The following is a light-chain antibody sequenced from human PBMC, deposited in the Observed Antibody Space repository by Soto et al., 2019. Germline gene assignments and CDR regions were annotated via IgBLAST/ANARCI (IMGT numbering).Light chain of an antibody. CDR2: AAS. V-gene: IGKV3-20*01. CDR1: QSVSVNS. Sequence: EIVLTQSPGTLSLSPGERATHSCRASQSVSVNSLAWYQQKGGQAPRLLIYAASTRATGVPDRFSGSGSGTDFALTISRLETDDSAVYYCQQYGGSPFTFGPGTKVDIK. J-gene: IGKJ3*01. CDR3: QQYGGSPFT.